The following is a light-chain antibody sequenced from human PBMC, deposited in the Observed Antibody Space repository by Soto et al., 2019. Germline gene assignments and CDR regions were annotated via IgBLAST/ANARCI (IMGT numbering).Light chain of an antibody. Sequence: IVFTQAPGTLSLSPGESATLSCRAGQALQRSFLAWYQHKPGQSPRLLISGVSSRAAGVPDRFSGSGSGTDFTLTISRLEPQDSAVYFCQQYDHSPQTFGQGTKVDIK. CDR2: GVS. V-gene: IGKV3-20*01. J-gene: IGKJ1*01. CDR1: QALQRSF. CDR3: QQYDHSPQT.